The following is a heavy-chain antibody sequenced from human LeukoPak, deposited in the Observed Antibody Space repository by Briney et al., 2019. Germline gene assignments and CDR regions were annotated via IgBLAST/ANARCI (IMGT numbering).Heavy chain of an antibody. J-gene: IGHJ3*02. V-gene: IGHV4-34*01. Sequence: SETLSLTCTVSGGSISSYYWSWIRQPPGKGLEWIGEINHSGSTNYNPSLKSRVTISVDTSKNQFSLKLSSVTAADTAVYYCARVDTAHSRGHAFDIWGQGTMVTVSS. CDR3: ARVDTAHSRGHAFDI. D-gene: IGHD5-18*01. CDR1: GGSISSYY. CDR2: INHSGST.